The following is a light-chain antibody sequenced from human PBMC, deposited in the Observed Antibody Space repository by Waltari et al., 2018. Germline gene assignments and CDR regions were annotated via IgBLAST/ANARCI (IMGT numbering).Light chain of an antibody. CDR2: GSS. CDR1: QHINSN. V-gene: IGKV3-15*01. J-gene: IGKJ1*01. CDR3: LQYRKWPRT. Sequence: EIVMTQSPATLSVSPGEGATLACRASQHINSNLAWYQQKPGQPPRLLIYGSSTRPTGIPARFSGSGSGTEFTLTISSLQSEDFAVYYCLQYRKWPRTFGRGTKVEIK.